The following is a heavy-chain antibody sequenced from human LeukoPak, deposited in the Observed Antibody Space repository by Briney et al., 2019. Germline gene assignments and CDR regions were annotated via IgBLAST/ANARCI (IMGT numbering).Heavy chain of an antibody. CDR2: IYTSGST. CDR3: ARVACSGGSCYSGWFDP. J-gene: IGHJ5*02. D-gene: IGHD2-15*01. V-gene: IGHV4-4*07. Sequence: SETLSLTCTVSGGSISSYYWSWIRQPAGKGLEWIGRIYTSGSTNYNPSLKSRVTMSVDTSENQFSLKLSSVTAADTAVYYCARVACSGGSCYSGWFDPWGQGTLVTVSS. CDR1: GGSISSYY.